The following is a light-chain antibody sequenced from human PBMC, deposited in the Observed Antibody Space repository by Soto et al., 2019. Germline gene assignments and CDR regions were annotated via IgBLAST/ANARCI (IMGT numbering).Light chain of an antibody. V-gene: IGLV1-44*01. CDR3: AAWDDSLNGPL. CDR1: SSNIGSNT. CDR2: SNN. Sequence: QLVLTQPPSASGTPGQRVTISCSGSSSNIGSNTVNWYQQLPGTAPTLLIYSNNQQPSGVPDRFSGSKSGTSASLAVNGLQSGDEADYYCAAWDDSLNGPLFGGGTKVTVL. J-gene: IGLJ3*02.